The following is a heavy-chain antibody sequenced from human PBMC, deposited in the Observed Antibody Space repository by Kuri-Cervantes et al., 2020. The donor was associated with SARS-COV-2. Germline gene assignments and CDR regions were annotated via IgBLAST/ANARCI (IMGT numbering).Heavy chain of an antibody. CDR1: GFTFSSYS. V-gene: IGHV3-21*05. CDR3: AREGYNYGRPTDH. J-gene: IGHJ4*02. Sequence: GESLKISCAASGFTFSSYSMNWVRQAPGKGLEWVSYISTSGSLKYYADSVKGRFTISRDNAKNSMYLQMTSLRVEDTAVYYCAREGYNYGRPTDHWGQGTLVTVSS. CDR2: ISTSGSLK. D-gene: IGHD5-18*01.